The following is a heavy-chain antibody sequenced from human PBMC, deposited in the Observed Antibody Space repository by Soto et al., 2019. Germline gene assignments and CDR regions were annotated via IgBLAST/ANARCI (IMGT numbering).Heavy chain of an antibody. V-gene: IGHV3-30*18. CDR1: GFTFSSYG. Sequence: QVQLVESGGGVVQPGRSLRLSCAASGFTFSSYGMHWVRQAPGKGLAWVAVISYDGSNKYYADSVKGRFTISRDNSKNTLYLQMNSLRAEDTAVYYCAKDPAEMANRADGAFDYWGQGTLVTVSS. CDR2: ISYDGSNK. J-gene: IGHJ4*02. D-gene: IGHD3-16*01. CDR3: AKDPAEMANRADGAFDY.